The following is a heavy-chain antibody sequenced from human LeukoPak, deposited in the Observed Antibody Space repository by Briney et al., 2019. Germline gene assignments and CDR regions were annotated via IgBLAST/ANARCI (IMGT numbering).Heavy chain of an antibody. Sequence: GESLEISCKASGYSFSNYWIAWVRQMPGKGLEWMGIIYPGDSDTRYSPSFQGQVTISADKFISTAYLQWSSLKASDTAMYYCARLRYGSGSQNAFDIWGQGTMVTVSS. V-gene: IGHV5-51*01. CDR3: ARLRYGSGSQNAFDI. CDR1: GYSFSNYW. D-gene: IGHD3-10*01. CDR2: IYPGDSDT. J-gene: IGHJ3*02.